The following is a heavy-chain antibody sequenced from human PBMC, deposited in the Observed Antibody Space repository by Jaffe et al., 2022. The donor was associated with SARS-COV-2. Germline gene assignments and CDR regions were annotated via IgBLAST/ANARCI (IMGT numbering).Heavy chain of an antibody. CDR3: ATLVLNYYDSSGERLNAFDI. CDR1: GYSFTSYW. Sequence: EVQLVQSGAEVKKPGESLKISCKGSGYSFTSYWIGWVRQMPGKGLEWMGIIYPGDSDTRYSPSFQGQVTISADKSISTAYLQWSSLKASDTAMYYCATLVLNYYDSSGERLNAFDIWGQGTMVTVSS. D-gene: IGHD3-22*01. J-gene: IGHJ3*02. CDR2: IYPGDSDT. V-gene: IGHV5-51*01.